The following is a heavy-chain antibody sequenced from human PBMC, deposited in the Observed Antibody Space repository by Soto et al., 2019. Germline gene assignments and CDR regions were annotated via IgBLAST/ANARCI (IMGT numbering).Heavy chain of an antibody. Sequence: EVQLVESGGSLVQPGGSLRLSCAASGFSFSNYDMHWVRQVTGKGLEWVSGITTAGDTYYSDSVKGRFTISREKAKNSLYLQMNSLNAGDTALYYCERELHGGSYGMDVWGQGTTVTVSS. CDR3: ERELHGGSYGMDV. V-gene: IGHV3-13*01. J-gene: IGHJ6*02. CDR1: GFSFSNYD. CDR2: ITTAGDT.